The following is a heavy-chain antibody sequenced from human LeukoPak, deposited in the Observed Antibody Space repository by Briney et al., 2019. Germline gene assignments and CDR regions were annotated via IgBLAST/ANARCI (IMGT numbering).Heavy chain of an antibody. CDR3: PRVFSYYTYSFDY. V-gene: IGHV3-48*03. CDR2: ISSTGSAI. D-gene: IGHD3-22*01. Sequence: GGSLRLSCAGFGFTFRSYEMNWVRQAPGKGLERISYISSTGSAIYYADSVKGRFTISRDNAKNSLYLQMNSLRAEDTAVYYCPRVFSYYTYSFDYWGQGTLVTVSS. CDR1: GFTFRSYE. J-gene: IGHJ4*02.